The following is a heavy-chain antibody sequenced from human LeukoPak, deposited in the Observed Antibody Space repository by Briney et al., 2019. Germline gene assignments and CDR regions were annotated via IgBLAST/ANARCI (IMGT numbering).Heavy chain of an antibody. CDR1: GFTFSSYS. Sequence: GGSLRLSCAASGFTFSSYSMNWVRQAPGKGLEWVSSISSSSSYIYYADSVKGRFTISRDNAKNSLYLQMNRLRAEDTAVYYCARRIAAAGIDYWGQGTLVTVSS. D-gene: IGHD6-13*01. V-gene: IGHV3-21*01. CDR2: ISSSSSYI. J-gene: IGHJ4*02. CDR3: ARRIAAAGIDY.